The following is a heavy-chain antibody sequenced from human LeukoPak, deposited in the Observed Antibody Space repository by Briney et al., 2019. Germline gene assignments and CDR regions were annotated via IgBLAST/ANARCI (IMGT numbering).Heavy chain of an antibody. D-gene: IGHD1-7*01. Sequence: SVTVSYKTSGRSFSIYDISWVRQAPEQGLEWMGGIIPVFGMPNYAQKFQGRLTLTTDESTGTAYMELGGLTSDDTAVYYCARSDAGNYEGGLVWWGQGTLVIVSS. J-gene: IGHJ4*02. CDR1: GRSFSIYD. CDR2: IIPVFGMP. V-gene: IGHV1-69*05. CDR3: ARSDAGNYEGGLVW.